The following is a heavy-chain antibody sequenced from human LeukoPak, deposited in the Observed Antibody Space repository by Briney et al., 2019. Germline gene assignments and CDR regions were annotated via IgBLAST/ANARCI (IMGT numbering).Heavy chain of an antibody. V-gene: IGHV4-4*07. CDR1: GGSISSYY. J-gene: IGHJ4*02. D-gene: IGHD6-19*01. CDR2: IYTSGST. Sequence: SETLSLTCTVSGGSISSYYWSWIRQPAGKGLEWIGRIYTSGSTNYNPSLKSRVTISVDTSKNQFSLRLRSVTAADTAVYYCARVDSSGWYVDYWGQGTLVTVSS. CDR3: ARVDSSGWYVDY.